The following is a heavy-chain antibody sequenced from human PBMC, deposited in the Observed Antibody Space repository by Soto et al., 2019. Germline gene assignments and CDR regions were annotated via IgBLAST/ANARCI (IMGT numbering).Heavy chain of an antibody. D-gene: IGHD3-22*01. V-gene: IGHV1-24*01. J-gene: IGHJ5*02. CDR3: ATDPDDSSGYYLSLST. Sequence: QVQLVQSGAEVKKPGASVKVSCKVSGYTLTELSMHWVRQAPGKGLEWMGGFDPEDGETIYAQKFQGRVTMTEDTXTXXVYMELSSLRSEDTAVYYCATDPDDSSGYYLSLSTWGQGTLVTVSS. CDR2: FDPEDGET. CDR1: GYTLTELS.